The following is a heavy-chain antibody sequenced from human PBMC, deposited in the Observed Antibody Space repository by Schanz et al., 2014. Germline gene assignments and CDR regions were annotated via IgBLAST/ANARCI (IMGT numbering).Heavy chain of an antibody. CDR1: GFTLSSYG. V-gene: IGHV3-33*01. D-gene: IGHD3-10*01. J-gene: IGHJ3*02. Sequence: QVQLVESGGGVMQPGTSLRLSCSASGFTLSSYGMHWVRQAPGKGLEWLAVIWFDGTNKYNADSMKGRFTISRDTSKNTLYLLLNSLRAEDTAVYYCARDQYYFDSGNPFDIWGQGTMVTVSS. CDR2: IWFDGTNK. CDR3: ARDQYYFDSGNPFDI.